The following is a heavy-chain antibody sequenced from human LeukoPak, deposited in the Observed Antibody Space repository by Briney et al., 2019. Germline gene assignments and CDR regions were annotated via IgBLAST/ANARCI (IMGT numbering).Heavy chain of an antibody. J-gene: IGHJ4*02. CDR3: AHHIWFGELLPIFDY. CDR2: IYWDDDK. V-gene: IGHV2-5*02. CDR1: GFSLSTSGVG. Sequence: SGPTLVKPTQTLTLTCTFSGFSLSTSGVGVGWIRQPPGKALEWLALIYWDDDKRYSPSLKSRLTITKDTSKNQVVLTMTNMDPVDTATYYCAHHIWFGELLPIFDYWGQGTLVTVSS. D-gene: IGHD3-10*01.